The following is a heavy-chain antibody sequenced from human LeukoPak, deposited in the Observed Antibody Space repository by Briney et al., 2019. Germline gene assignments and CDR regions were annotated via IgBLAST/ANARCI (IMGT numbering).Heavy chain of an antibody. J-gene: IGHJ5*02. V-gene: IGHV3-48*02. CDR1: GFTCSSNS. Sequence: QPGGPLRLSSAASGFTCSSNSMKWVRQPPGEGMEGFSYISSSGGTIYYAYALKGRFTISRDNDKNSLYLQMNSLRYEDTAVYYCARELGYCSGGSCYNIRFDPWGQGTLVTVSS. CDR3: ARELGYCSGGSCYNIRFDP. CDR2: ISSSGGTI. D-gene: IGHD2-15*01.